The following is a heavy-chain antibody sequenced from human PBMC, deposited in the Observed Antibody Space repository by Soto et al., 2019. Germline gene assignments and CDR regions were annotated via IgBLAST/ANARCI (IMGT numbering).Heavy chain of an antibody. CDR3: TTGLSNGYYNFDF. CDR2: IKREIDGGTT. J-gene: IGHJ4*02. Sequence: EGPLVESGGDLVKPGGSLRLSCAASRFTFRDAWMSWVRQAPGKGLEWVGRIKREIDGGTTDYAAPVKGRFTISRDDSENTLYLQMNSLKPEDTAVYYCTTGLSNGYYNFDFWGQGTLVTVSS. V-gene: IGHV3-15*01. CDR1: RFTFRDAW. D-gene: IGHD3-22*01.